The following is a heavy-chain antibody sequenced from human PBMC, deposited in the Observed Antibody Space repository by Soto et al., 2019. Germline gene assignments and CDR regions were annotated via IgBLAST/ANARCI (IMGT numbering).Heavy chain of an antibody. Sequence: SETLSLTCTVSGGSISGYYWSWIRQPPGKGLEWIGYIYYSGSTNYNPSLKSRVTISVDTSKNQFSLKLRSVTAADTAIYFCARRERYYGSPGWFDPWGQGTMVTVSS. CDR2: IYYSGST. CDR1: GGSISGYY. D-gene: IGHD3-10*01. CDR3: ARRERYYGSPGWFDP. V-gene: IGHV4-59*08. J-gene: IGHJ5*02.